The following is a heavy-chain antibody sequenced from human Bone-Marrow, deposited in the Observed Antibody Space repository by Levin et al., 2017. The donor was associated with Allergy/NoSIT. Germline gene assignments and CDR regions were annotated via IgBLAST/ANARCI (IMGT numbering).Heavy chain of an antibody. D-gene: IGHD6-13*01. Sequence: GESLKISCAASGFTFSSYSMNWVRQAPGKGLEWVSYISTSSSTIYYADSVKGRFTISRDNAKNSLYLQMNSLRDEDTAVFYCARDYRSSSWLGVDYWGQGTLVTVSS. CDR1: GFTFSSYS. V-gene: IGHV3-48*02. CDR3: ARDYRSSSWLGVDY. CDR2: ISTSSSTI. J-gene: IGHJ4*02.